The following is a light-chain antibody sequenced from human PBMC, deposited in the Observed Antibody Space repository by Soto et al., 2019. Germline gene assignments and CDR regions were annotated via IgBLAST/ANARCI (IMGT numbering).Light chain of an antibody. CDR2: AAS. V-gene: IGKV1-9*01. Sequence: IQLTQSPSSLSASVGDRVTITCRASQGISSYLAWYQQKPGKAPKLLIYAASTLQSGVPSRFSGSGSGTDSTLQIRSLQTADFATYYCQQLNSYPLTFGGGTK. J-gene: IGKJ4*01. CDR3: QQLNSYPLT. CDR1: QGISSY.